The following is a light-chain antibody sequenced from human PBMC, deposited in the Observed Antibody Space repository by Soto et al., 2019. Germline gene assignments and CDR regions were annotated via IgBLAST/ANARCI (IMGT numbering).Light chain of an antibody. CDR2: DVT. Sequence: QSVLTQPRSVSGSPGQSVTISCTGTSSDVGGYNYVSWYQQHPGKAPKLMIYDVTKRPSGVPDRFSGSKSGNTASLTISGLQAEDEADDHCCSYAGSYTFFVFGTGTKLTVL. V-gene: IGLV2-11*01. CDR1: SSDVGGYNY. J-gene: IGLJ1*01. CDR3: CSYAGSYTFFV.